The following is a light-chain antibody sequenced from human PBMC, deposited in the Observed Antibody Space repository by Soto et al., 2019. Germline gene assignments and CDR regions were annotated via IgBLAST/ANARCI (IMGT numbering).Light chain of an antibody. CDR2: DVS. V-gene: IGKV3-20*01. Sequence: EIVLTQSPGTLSLSPGERATLSCRSSQSVSSSYLAWYQQKPGQAPRLLIYDVSSRATGIPDRFSGSGSGTDFTLTSSRLDPEDFAVYYCQQYGSSPTFGQGTKVEIK. J-gene: IGKJ1*01. CDR1: QSVSSSY. CDR3: QQYGSSPT.